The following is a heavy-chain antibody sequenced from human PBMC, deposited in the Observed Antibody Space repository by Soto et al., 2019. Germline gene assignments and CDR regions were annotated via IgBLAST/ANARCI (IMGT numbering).Heavy chain of an antibody. CDR1: GFTFGDYA. D-gene: IGHD4-17*01. CDR2: ISGSGGST. V-gene: IGHV3-23*01. J-gene: IGHJ4*02. Sequence: PGGSLRLSCTASGFTFGDYAMSWFRQAPGKGLEWVSAISGSGGSTYYADSVKGRFTISRDNSKNTLYLQMNSLRAEDTAVYYCAKDPWTLLRWYFDYWGQGTLVTVSS. CDR3: AKDPWTLLRWYFDY.